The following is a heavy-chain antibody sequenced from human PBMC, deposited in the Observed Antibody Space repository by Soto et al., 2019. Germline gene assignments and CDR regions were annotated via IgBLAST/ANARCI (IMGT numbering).Heavy chain of an antibody. J-gene: IGHJ5*01. CDR2: IYYSGNT. D-gene: IGHD5-18*01. V-gene: IGHV4-61*01. CDR3: ARIPVDTSMICWFDP. Sequence: PSETLSLTCTVSGDSVASGNYYWSWIRQPPGKGLEWIGYIYYSGNTNYSPSLKSRVTISLDTSNNQFSLKVSSVTAADTAVYYCARIPVDTSMICWFDPWGQGTLVTVS. CDR1: GDSVASGNYY.